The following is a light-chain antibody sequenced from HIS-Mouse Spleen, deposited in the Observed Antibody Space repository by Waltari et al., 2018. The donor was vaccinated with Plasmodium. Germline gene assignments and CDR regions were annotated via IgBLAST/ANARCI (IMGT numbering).Light chain of an antibody. CDR2: YAS. CDR1: QDISNY. Sequence: DIQMTQSPSSLSASVGDRVTITCQASQDISNYLNWYQQKPGKAPKLLIYYASNLETGVPSRFSGSGSVTDFTFTISSLQPEDIATYYCQQYDNLPLTFGGGTKVEIK. J-gene: IGKJ4*01. CDR3: QQYDNLPLT. V-gene: IGKV1-33*01.